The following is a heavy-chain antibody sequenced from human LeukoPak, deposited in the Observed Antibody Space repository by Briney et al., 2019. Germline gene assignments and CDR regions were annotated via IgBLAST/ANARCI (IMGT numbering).Heavy chain of an antibody. Sequence: GGSLRLSCAASGFTFSSYSMNWVRQAPGKGLEWVSSISSSSSYIYYADSVKGRFTISRDNAKNSLYLQMNSLRAEDTAVYYCARVLVGLFHYYNYGMDVWGQGTTVTVSS. J-gene: IGHJ6*02. CDR2: ISSSSSYI. V-gene: IGHV3-21*01. D-gene: IGHD1-26*01. CDR3: ARVLVGLFHYYNYGMDV. CDR1: GFTFSSYS.